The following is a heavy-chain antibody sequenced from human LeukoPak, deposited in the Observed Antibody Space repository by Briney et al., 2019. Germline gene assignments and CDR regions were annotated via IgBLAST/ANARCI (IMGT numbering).Heavy chain of an antibody. CDR3: ARQIASAGTAGFDF. D-gene: IGHD6-13*01. Sequence: SETLSLTCTVSGGSISSYYWSWIRNPAGKGLDGIGRIYSTGSTNYNPSLKSRVTMSVDTSKNQFSLRLRSVTAADTAVYYCARQIASAGTAGFDFWGQGALVTVSS. J-gene: IGHJ4*02. CDR1: GGSISSYY. CDR2: IYSTGST. V-gene: IGHV4-4*07.